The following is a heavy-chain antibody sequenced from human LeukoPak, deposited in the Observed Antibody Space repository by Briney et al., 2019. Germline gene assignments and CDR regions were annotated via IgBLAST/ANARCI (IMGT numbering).Heavy chain of an antibody. CDR1: GFTFSSYT. CDR3: ARVTSDSGYWDYYYYGMDV. CDR2: ISSSSSTI. V-gene: IGHV3-48*01. D-gene: IGHD3-22*01. Sequence: GGSLRLSCAASGFTFSSYTRKWVRQAPGKGLEWVSYISSSSSTIYYADSVKGRFTISRDNAKNSLYLQMNSLRAEDTAVYYCARVTSDSGYWDYYYYGMDVWGQGTTVTVSS. J-gene: IGHJ6*02.